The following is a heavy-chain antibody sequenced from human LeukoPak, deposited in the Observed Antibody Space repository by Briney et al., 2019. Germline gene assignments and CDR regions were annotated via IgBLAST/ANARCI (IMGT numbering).Heavy chain of an antibody. CDR1: GFTFNSYA. V-gene: IGHV3-48*02. CDR2: ITSSSNTI. Sequence: PGGSLRLSCAASGFTFNSYAMNWVRQAPGQGLEWISYITSSSNTIYYADSVKGRFTISRDNAKNSLFLQMNSLRDEDTAVYYCARSDAFAIWGQGTMVTVSS. J-gene: IGHJ3*02. CDR3: ARSDAFAI.